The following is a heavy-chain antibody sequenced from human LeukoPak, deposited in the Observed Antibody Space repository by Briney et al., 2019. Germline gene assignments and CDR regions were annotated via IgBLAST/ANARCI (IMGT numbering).Heavy chain of an antibody. J-gene: IGHJ4*02. CDR2: ISSSSNYI. CDR1: GFTFSSYG. V-gene: IGHV3-21*01. Sequence: GGSLRLSCAASGFTFSSYGMHWVRQAPGKGLEWVSSISSSSNYIYYADSVKGRFTISRDNDKKSLYLQMNSLRVEDTAVYYCARGGLWLAYWGQGTLVTVSS. D-gene: IGHD5-18*01. CDR3: ARGGLWLAY.